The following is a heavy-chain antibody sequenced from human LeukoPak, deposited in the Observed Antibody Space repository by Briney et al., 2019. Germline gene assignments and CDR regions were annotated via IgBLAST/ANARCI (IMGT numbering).Heavy chain of an antibody. J-gene: IGHJ4*02. Sequence: GSLRLSCAASGFTSSSYSMNWVRQAPGKGLEWVSSISSSSSYIYYADSVKGRFTISRDNAKNSLYLQMNSLRAEDTAVYYCARDYYDSSGYYGRGSFDYWGQGTLVTVSS. CDR2: ISSSSSYI. V-gene: IGHV3-21*01. CDR1: GFTSSSYS. CDR3: ARDYYDSSGYYGRGSFDY. D-gene: IGHD3-22*01.